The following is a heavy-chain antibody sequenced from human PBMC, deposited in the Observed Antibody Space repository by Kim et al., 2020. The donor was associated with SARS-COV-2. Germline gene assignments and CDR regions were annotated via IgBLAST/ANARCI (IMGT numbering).Heavy chain of an antibody. Sequence: KGRFTISRDNAKNTLYLQMNSLRAEDTAVYYCARGPRRFGELGVSYGMDVWGQGTTVTVSS. CDR3: ARGPRRFGELGVSYGMDV. D-gene: IGHD3-10*01. J-gene: IGHJ6*02. V-gene: IGHV3-74*01.